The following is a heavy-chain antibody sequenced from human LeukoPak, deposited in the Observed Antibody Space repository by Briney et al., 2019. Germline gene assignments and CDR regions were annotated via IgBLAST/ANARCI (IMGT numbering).Heavy chain of an antibody. Sequence: PGGSLRLSCAASGFTFSSYGMHWVRQAPGKGLEWVSAISGSGGTTYYTDSVKGRFTISRDNSKNTLHLQMNNLRAEDTAVYYCAKMYQIEDAFDIWGQGTMVTVSS. CDR3: AKMYQIEDAFDI. V-gene: IGHV3-23*01. J-gene: IGHJ3*02. CDR2: ISGSGGTT. CDR1: GFTFSSYG. D-gene: IGHD2-2*01.